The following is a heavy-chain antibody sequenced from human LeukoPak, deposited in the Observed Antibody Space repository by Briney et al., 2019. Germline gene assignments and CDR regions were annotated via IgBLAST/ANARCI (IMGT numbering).Heavy chain of an antibody. CDR3: ARNRASGTPYFDY. CDR2: IYYSGSS. J-gene: IGHJ4*02. V-gene: IGHV4-59*08. D-gene: IGHD3-10*01. CDR1: RGSISGFY. Sequence: SETLSLTCTLSRGSISGFYWSWIRQPPGKGLEWIGYIYYSGSSNYNPSLKSRVTISVDTSKDQFSLKLSSVTAADAAVYYYARNRASGTPYFDYWGQGLLVTVSS.